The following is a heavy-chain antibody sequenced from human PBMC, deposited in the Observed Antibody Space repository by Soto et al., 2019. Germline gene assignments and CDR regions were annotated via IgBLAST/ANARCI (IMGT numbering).Heavy chain of an antibody. V-gene: IGHV3-33*01. D-gene: IGHD5-12*01. Sequence: QVQLVESGGGVVQPGRSLRLSCAASGFTSSSYGMHWVRQAPGKGLEWVAVIWYDGSNKYYADSVKGRFTISRDNSKNTLYLQMNSLRAEDTAVYYCAREGKDIVATIRPYYFDYWGQGTLATVSS. CDR3: AREGKDIVATIRPYYFDY. CDR1: GFTSSSYG. J-gene: IGHJ4*02. CDR2: IWYDGSNK.